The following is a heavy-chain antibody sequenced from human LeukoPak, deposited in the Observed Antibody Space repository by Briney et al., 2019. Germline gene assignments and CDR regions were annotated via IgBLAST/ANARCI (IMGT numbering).Heavy chain of an antibody. CDR3: AKDSGYSDYYMDV. V-gene: IGHV3-30*02. D-gene: IGHD5-18*01. CDR1: GFTFSSYG. J-gene: IGHJ6*03. Sequence: GGSLRLSCAASGFTFSSYGMHWVRQAPGKGLEWVAFIRYDGSDKYYADSVKGRFTISRDNSKNTLYLQMNSLRVEDTAVYYCAKDSGYSDYYMDVWGKGTTFIVSS. CDR2: IRYDGSDK.